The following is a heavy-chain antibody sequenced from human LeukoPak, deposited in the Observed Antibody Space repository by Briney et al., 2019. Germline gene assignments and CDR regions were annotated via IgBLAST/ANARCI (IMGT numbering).Heavy chain of an antibody. J-gene: IGHJ4*02. CDR1: GFTFSSYS. CDR2: ISGSNSYI. CDR3: ARSGIAVAAKVFDY. Sequence: GGSLRLSCAASGFTFSSYSMNWLRQARGKGLEWVSSISGSNSYIYYADSMKGRFTISRDNAKNSQYLQINSLRAEDTAVYYCARSGIAVAAKVFDYWGQGTLVTVSS. D-gene: IGHD6-19*01. V-gene: IGHV3-21*01.